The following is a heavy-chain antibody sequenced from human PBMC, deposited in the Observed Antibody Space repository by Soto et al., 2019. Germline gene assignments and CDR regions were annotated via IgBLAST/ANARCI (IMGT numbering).Heavy chain of an antibody. D-gene: IGHD2-21*01. CDR3: ARGPYGAFDI. CDR1: GYTFTSYY. CDR2: INPSGGST. V-gene: IGHV1-46*01. J-gene: IGHJ3*02. Sequence: SVKVSFRASGYTFTSYYMHWVRQAPVQGLEWMGIINPSGGSTSYAQKFQGRVTMTRDTSTSTVYMELSSLRSEDTDVYYCARGPYGAFDIWGQGTMVTVSS.